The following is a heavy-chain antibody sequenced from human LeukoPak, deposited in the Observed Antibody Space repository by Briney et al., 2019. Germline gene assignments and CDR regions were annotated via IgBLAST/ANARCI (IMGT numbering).Heavy chain of an antibody. CDR1: GYTFTSYG. Sequence: ASLKVSCKASGYTFTSYGISWVRQAPGQGREWMGWISAYNGNTNYAQKPQGRVTSTTDTSTSTAYMEQRSLRSDDTAVYYCARVRGIIGSGYLSGDAFDIWGQGTMVTVSS. V-gene: IGHV1-18*01. D-gene: IGHD3-22*01. CDR3: ARVRGIIGSGYLSGDAFDI. CDR2: ISAYNGNT. J-gene: IGHJ3*02.